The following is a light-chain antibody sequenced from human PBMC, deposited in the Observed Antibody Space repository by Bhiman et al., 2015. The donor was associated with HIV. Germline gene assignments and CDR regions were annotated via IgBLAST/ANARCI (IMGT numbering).Light chain of an antibody. J-gene: IGLJ3*02. CDR1: RSNIGANY. CDR3: GTWDSRTRDIV. V-gene: IGLV1-51*01. Sequence: QSVLTQPPSLSGAPGQSITISCTGSRSNIGANYRVNWYQQHPQMAPKLLLYDNDKRPAGIPDRFSGSKSGTSATLAITGLQTGDEADYYCGTWDSRTRDIVFGGGTKVTVL. CDR2: DND.